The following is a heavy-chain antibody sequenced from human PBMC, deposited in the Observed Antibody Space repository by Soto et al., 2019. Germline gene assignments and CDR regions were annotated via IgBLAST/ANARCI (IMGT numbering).Heavy chain of an antibody. CDR2: IIPIFGTA. CDR3: ARGWGYDSNDYYYAY. CDR1: GGTFSRHA. D-gene: IGHD3-22*01. V-gene: IGHV1-69*01. Sequence: QVQLVQSGAEVRKPGSSVKFSCKASGGTFSRHAISWGRQPPGQGLEWMGGIIPIFGTANHAQKFQGRVTIIADESTSTVYMELSSLRSEDTAMYYCARGWGYDSNDYYYAYWGQGTLVIVSS. J-gene: IGHJ4*02.